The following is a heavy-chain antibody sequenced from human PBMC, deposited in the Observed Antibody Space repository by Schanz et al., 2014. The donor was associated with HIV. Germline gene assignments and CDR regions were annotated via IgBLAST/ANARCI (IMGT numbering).Heavy chain of an antibody. CDR3: ARDESYGGSGSYYNGYGMDV. CDR1: GFTFSNYA. CDR2: IWNDGTSK. Sequence: QVHLVESGGGVVQPGTSLRLSCAASGFTFSNYAIHWVRQAPGKGLEGVTLIWNDGTSKYYADSVKGRFTISRDASKNALYLQMNSLRAEDTAVYYCARDESYGGSGSYYNGYGMDVWGQGTTVTVSS. J-gene: IGHJ6*02. D-gene: IGHD3-10*01. V-gene: IGHV3-33*01.